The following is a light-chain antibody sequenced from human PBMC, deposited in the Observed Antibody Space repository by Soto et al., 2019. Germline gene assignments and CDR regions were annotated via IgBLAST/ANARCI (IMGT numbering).Light chain of an antibody. V-gene: IGKV1-5*03. J-gene: IGKJ4*01. Sequence: DIQMTQSPSTLSASVGDRVTITCRASQSISSGLAWYQQKPGKAPKFLIFKASRLESGVPSRFSGSGSGTEFTLTISSLQPDDFATYYCQQYNTYPLTFGGGTKVEIK. CDR1: QSISSG. CDR3: QQYNTYPLT. CDR2: KAS.